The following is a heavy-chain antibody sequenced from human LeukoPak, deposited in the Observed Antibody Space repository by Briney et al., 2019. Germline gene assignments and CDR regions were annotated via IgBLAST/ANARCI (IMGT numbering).Heavy chain of an antibody. V-gene: IGHV1-2*02. CDR2: INPNSGGT. CDR1: GYTFTGYY. Sequence: ASVKVSCKASGYTFTGYYMHWVRQAPGQGLEWMGWINPNSGGTNYAQKFQGRVTVTRDTSISTAYMELSRLRSDDTAVYYCARDGIPRFIAGERGSFDYWGQGTLVTVSS. J-gene: IGHJ4*02. D-gene: IGHD3-16*01. CDR3: ARDGIPRFIAGERGSFDY.